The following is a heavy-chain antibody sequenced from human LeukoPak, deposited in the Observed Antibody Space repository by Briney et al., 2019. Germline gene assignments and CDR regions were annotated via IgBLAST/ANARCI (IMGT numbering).Heavy chain of an antibody. CDR3: AGGAGSFDY. CDR2: IYYSGST. J-gene: IGHJ4*02. CDR1: GASISNYY. V-gene: IGHV4-59*01. Sequence: PSETLSLTCTVSGASISNYYWSWIRQPPGKGLEWIGYIYYSGSTNYNPSLKSRVTMSVDTSKNQFSLKLSSVTAADTAVYYCAGGAGSFDYWGQGTLVTVSS.